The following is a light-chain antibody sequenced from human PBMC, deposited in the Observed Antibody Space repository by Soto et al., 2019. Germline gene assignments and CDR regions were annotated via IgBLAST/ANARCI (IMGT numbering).Light chain of an antibody. CDR1: SSDVGGYNY. CDR3: CSYAGSYTYG. V-gene: IGLV2-11*01. Sequence: QSALTQPRSVSGSPGQSVTISCTGTSSDVGGYNYVSWYQQHPGKAPKLMIYDVSKRPSGVPDRFSGSKSGNTASLTISGLQSEDEADYYCCSYAGSYTYGFGTGTQLTFL. CDR2: DVS. J-gene: IGLJ1*01.